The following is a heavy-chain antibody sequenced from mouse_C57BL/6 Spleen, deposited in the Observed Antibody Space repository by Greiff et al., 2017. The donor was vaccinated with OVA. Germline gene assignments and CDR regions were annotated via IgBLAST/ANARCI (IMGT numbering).Heavy chain of an antibody. CDR2: ISSGGSYT. V-gene: IGHV5-6*02. Sequence: DVKLVESGGDLVKPGGSLKLSCAASGFTFSSYGMSWVRQTPDKRLEWVATISSGGSYTYYPDSVKGRFTISRDNAKNTLYLQMSSLKSEDTAMYYCARHPTDYDYDPFAYWGQGTLVTVSA. D-gene: IGHD2-4*01. CDR3: ARHPTDYDYDPFAY. CDR1: GFTFSSYG. J-gene: IGHJ3*01.